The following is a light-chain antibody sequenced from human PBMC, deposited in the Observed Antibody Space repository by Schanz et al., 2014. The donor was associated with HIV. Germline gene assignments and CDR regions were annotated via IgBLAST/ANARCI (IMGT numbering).Light chain of an antibody. J-gene: IGKJ5*01. Sequence: EIVLTQSPGILSVSPGERATLSCRASQSVSSNLAWYQQKPGQAPSLLIYRASTRATGIPARFSGSGSGTDFPLTISSLQPEDSAVYCYQQSAGDPTFGQGTRLEIK. V-gene: IGKV3-15*01. CDR2: RAS. CDR1: QSVSSN. CDR3: QQSAGDPT.